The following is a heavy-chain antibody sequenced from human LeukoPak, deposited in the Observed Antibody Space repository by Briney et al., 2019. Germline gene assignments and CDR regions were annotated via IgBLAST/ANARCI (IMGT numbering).Heavy chain of an antibody. CDR3: ARYRRGIVVVPSADWYFDL. D-gene: IGHD2-2*01. Sequence: SETLSLTCTVSGGSISSSSYYWGWLRQPPGTGLEWLGSIYYSGSTYYNPSLKSRVTISVDTSKNQFSLKLSSVTAADTAVYYCARYRRGIVVVPSADWYFDLWGRGTLVTVSS. CDR2: IYYSGST. V-gene: IGHV4-39*07. CDR1: GGSISSSSYY. J-gene: IGHJ2*01.